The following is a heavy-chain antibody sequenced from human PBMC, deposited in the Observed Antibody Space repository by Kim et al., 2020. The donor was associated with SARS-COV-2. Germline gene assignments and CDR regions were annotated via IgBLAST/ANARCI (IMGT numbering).Heavy chain of an antibody. CDR3: ARFGDGRTSCWYVDV. J-gene: IGHJ6*02. Sequence: ADSVKGRFTISRDNARNSLYLQMTGLRVEDTAVYYCARFGDGRTSCWYVDVWGQGTTVIVSS. V-gene: IGHV3-11*03. D-gene: IGHD6-19*01.